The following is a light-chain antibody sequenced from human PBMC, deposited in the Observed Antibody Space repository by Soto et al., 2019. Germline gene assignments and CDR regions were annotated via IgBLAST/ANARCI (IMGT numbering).Light chain of an antibody. CDR3: QKYKSAPSLA. J-gene: IGKJ4*01. V-gene: IGKV1-27*01. CDR2: AAS. CDR1: QGISNF. Sequence: DIQMTQSPSSLSASVGDRVTITCRASQGISNFLAWYQHKPGKVPKLLIYAASTLQLGVPSRFRGSGSGTDFTLTISSLQPEDVATYYCQKYKSAPSLAFGGGTKVEI.